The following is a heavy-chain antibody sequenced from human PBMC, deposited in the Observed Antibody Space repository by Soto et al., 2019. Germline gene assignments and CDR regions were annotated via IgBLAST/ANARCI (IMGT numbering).Heavy chain of an antibody. CDR3: TRDWSVAVSGTWFIDP. J-gene: IGHJ5*02. CDR2: IRSQSYSGTA. CDR1: GFNFGDFG. D-gene: IGHD6-19*01. V-gene: IGHV3-49*04. Sequence: GGSLRLSCAGSGFNFGDFGVSWVRQAPGKGLELVGFIRSQSYSGTAQYAASVKGRFTISIDDDNNVAYLQMNSLKTEDTAIYSCTRDWSVAVSGTWFIDPWGQGTLVTVYS.